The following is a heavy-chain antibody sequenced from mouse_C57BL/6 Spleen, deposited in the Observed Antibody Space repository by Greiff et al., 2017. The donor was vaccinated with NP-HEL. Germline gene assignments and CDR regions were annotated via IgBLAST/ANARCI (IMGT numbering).Heavy chain of an antibody. D-gene: IGHD1-1*01. V-gene: IGHV1-82*01. CDR1: GYAFSSSW. Sequence: VQLQQSGPELVKPGASVKISCKASGYAFSSSWMNWVKQRPGKGLEWIGRIYPGDGATNYNGKFKGKATLTADKSSSTAYMQLSSLTSEDSAVYFCAREYYVRGDWYFDVWGTGTTVTVSS. CDR3: AREYYVRGDWYFDV. J-gene: IGHJ1*03. CDR2: IYPGDGAT.